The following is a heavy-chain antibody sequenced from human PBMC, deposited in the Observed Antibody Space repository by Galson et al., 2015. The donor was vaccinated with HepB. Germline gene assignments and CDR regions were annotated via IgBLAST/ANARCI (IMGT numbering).Heavy chain of an antibody. J-gene: IGHJ4*02. CDR1: GGTFSSYA. V-gene: IGHV1-69*13. CDR2: IIPIFGTA. D-gene: IGHD4-17*01. CDR3: AREGGTTVTTYY. Sequence: SVKVSCKASGGTFSSYAISWVRQAPGQGLEWMGGIIPIFGTANYAQKFQGRVTITADESTSTAYVELSSLRSEDTAVYYCAREGGTTVTTYYWGQGTLVTVSS.